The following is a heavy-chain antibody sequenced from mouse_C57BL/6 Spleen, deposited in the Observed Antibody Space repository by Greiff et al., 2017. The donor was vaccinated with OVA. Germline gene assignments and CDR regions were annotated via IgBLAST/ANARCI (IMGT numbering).Heavy chain of an antibody. CDR3: ARGGPYYSKGIDY. Sequence: QVHVKQPGAELVKPGASVKMSCKASGYTFTSYWITWVKQRPGQGLEWIGDIYPGSGSTNYNEKFKSKATLTVDTSSSTAYMQLSSLTSEDSAVYYCARGGPYYSKGIDYWGQGTTLTVSS. J-gene: IGHJ2*01. V-gene: IGHV1-55*01. D-gene: IGHD2-5*01. CDR2: IYPGSGST. CDR1: GYTFTSYW.